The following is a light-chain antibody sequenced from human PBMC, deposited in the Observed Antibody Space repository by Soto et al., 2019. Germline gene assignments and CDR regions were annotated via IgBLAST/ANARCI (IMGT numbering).Light chain of an antibody. J-gene: IGKJ1*01. V-gene: IGKV1-9*01. CDR1: QGISSY. Sequence: DIQLTQSPSFLSASVGDRVTITCRASQGISSYLAWYQQKPGKAPKLLIYAASTLQSGVASRFSGSGSVTEFTLPISSLQPEYFATYYCQQLNSYPRTFGQGTKVESK. CDR3: QQLNSYPRT. CDR2: AAS.